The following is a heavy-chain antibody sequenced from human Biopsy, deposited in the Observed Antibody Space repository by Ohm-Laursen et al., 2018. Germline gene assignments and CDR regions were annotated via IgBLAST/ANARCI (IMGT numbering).Heavy chain of an antibody. D-gene: IGHD2-2*01. Sequence: GASVKVSCKASGGTLSNYAISWVRQAPGQGLEWLGGIIPVSDTANYAQKFQGRVTITADKPTSTAYMELSSLRSEDTALYYCASSSYCGRTTCYQNYGMDVWGQGTTVTVSS. CDR2: IIPVSDTA. CDR1: GGTLSNYA. CDR3: ASSSYCGRTTCYQNYGMDV. J-gene: IGHJ6*01. V-gene: IGHV1-69*06.